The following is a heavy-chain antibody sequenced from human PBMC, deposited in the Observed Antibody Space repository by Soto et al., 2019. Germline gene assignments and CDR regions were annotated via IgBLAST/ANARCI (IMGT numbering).Heavy chain of an antibody. D-gene: IGHD2-15*01. Sequence: SGPTLVSPTHTLTLPWTFSGFALSTGGIFVRWILQPPGKALEWLALIDWDDDKYYSTSLKTRLTISKDTSKNQVVLTMTNMEPVDKAKYYRARTQAVSDDAFDICGPGTMVTV. CDR3: ARTQAVSDDAFDI. CDR2: IDWDDDK. J-gene: IGHJ3*02. CDR1: GFALSTGGIF. V-gene: IGHV2-70*01.